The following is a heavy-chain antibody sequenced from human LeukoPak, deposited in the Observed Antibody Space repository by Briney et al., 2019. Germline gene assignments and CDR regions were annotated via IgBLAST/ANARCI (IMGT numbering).Heavy chain of an antibody. CDR1: GFTFSNYA. D-gene: IGHD3-10*01. CDR3: AYGHQFGVFDY. V-gene: IGHV3-23*01. J-gene: IGHJ4*02. CDR2: ISGSSGNI. Sequence: PGGSLRLSCAASGFTFSNYAMNWVRQAPGKGLEWVSGISGSSGNIYYADSVKGRVTISRDNSKSTLYLQMNSLRADDTAIYYCAYGHQFGVFDYWGQGTVVTVSS.